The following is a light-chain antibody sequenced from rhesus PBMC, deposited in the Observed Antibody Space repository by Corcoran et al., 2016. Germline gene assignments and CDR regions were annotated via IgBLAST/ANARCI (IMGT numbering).Light chain of an antibody. CDR2: GAS. Sequence: EIVMTQSPATLSLSPGERATLSCRASQSVSSYVAWYQQKPEQAPRLLISGASSRGTGIPDRFSGSGSGTDCTLISSSLEQEDVGVYYCQQYNNWWTFGQGTKVEIK. J-gene: IGKJ1*01. CDR3: QQYNNWWT. V-gene: IGKV3S9*01. CDR1: QSVSSY.